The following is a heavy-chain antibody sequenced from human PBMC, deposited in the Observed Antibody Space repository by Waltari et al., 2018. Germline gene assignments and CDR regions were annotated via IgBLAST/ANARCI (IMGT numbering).Heavy chain of an antibody. D-gene: IGHD3-3*01. CDR2: IYYSVCT. CDR3: ARNSIEYNDFWSGYSSNYYYGMDV. V-gene: IGHV4-59*01. J-gene: IGHJ6*02. Sequence: QVQLQESGPGLVKPSETLSLTCTVSGGSISSYYWSWIRQPPGKGLEWLGYIYYSVCTNYSPSRKSRVTISVDTSKNQFALKVSSVTAADTAVYYCARNSIEYNDFWSGYSSNYYYGMDVWGQGTTVTVSS. CDR1: GGSISSYY.